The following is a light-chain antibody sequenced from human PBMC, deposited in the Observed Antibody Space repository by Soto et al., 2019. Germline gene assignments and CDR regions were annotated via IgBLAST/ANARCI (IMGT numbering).Light chain of an antibody. CDR3: QQSYSSPPT. Sequence: DIQMTQSPSSLSASVEDRVIITCRASQSISNHLNWYQQKPGKAPKLLIFAASSLQSGVPSRFSGSRSGPDVTLTISSLQPEEFATYYCQQSYSSPPTFGQGTKVDI. CDR2: AAS. J-gene: IGKJ1*01. V-gene: IGKV1-39*01. CDR1: QSISNH.